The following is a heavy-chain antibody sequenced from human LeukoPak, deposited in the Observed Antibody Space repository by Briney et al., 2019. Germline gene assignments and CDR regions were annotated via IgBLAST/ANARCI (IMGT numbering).Heavy chain of an antibody. CDR2: IYYGGST. J-gene: IGHJ4*02. Sequence: SETLSLTCTVSGGSISSYYWSWIRQSPGKGLEWIGYIYYGGSTDYIPSLKSRVTISKDTSKTQFSLRLSSVTAADTAVYYCARARLDSSGRFDYWGQGTLVTVSS. CDR1: GGSISSYY. D-gene: IGHD3-22*01. V-gene: IGHV4-59*01. CDR3: ARARLDSSGRFDY.